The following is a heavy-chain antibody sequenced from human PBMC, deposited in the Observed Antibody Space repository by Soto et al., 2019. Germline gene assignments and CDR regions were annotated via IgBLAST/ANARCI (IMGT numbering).Heavy chain of an antibody. CDR1: GLPFSSYA. CDR3: AKADYDYVWGYYHYGMDV. CDR2: ISGSGGST. J-gene: IGHJ6*02. Sequence: EVQLLESGGGLVQPGGSLRLSCAASGLPFSSYAMSWVRQAPGKGREWVSAISGSGGSTYYADSVKGRFTISRDNSKNTLYLQMNSLRAEDTAVYYCAKADYDYVWGYYHYGMDVWGQGTTVTVSS. V-gene: IGHV3-23*01. D-gene: IGHD3-16*01.